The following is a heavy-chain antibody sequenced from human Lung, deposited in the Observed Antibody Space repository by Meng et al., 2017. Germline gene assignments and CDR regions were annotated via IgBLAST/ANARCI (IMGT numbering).Heavy chain of an antibody. CDR3: ARGPTTMAHDFDY. Sequence: QAQLQLWGSGLLKPSETLSLTCVVSGGSFRDYYWSWIRQPPGKGLEWIGEINHSGSTNYNPSLESRATISVDTSQNNLSLKLSSVTAADSAVYYCARGPTTMAHDFDYWGQGTLVTVSS. CDR1: GGSFRDYY. D-gene: IGHD4-11*01. CDR2: INHSGST. J-gene: IGHJ4*02. V-gene: IGHV4-34*01.